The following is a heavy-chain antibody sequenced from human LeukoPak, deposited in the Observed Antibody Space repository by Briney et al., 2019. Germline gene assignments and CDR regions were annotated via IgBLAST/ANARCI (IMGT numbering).Heavy chain of an antibody. CDR3: ARADFIDAGPYLIGP. D-gene: IGHD3-3*01. CDR1: GYSFTDYY. J-gene: IGHJ5*02. Sequence: ASVRVSCKTSGYSFTDYYIHWVRQAPGQGLEWTGWINTKSGRTSSARKSQGRVTMTRDPSITTVYMDMAWLTSDDTAIYFCARADFIDAGPYLIGPWGQGTLVTVSS. CDR2: INTKSGRT. V-gene: IGHV1-2*02.